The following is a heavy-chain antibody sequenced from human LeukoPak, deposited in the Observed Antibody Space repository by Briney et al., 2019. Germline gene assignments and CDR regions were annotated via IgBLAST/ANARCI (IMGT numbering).Heavy chain of an antibody. CDR1: GDTFTSYG. Sequence: ASVKVSCEASGDTFTSYGISWVRQAPGQGLEWMGWISSYNGNTNYAQKLQGRVTMTTDTSTSTAYMELRSLRSDDTAVYYCATYIPDYYASGSRNAFDIWGQGTMVTVSS. J-gene: IGHJ3*02. CDR2: ISSYNGNT. V-gene: IGHV1-18*01. CDR3: ATYIPDYYASGSRNAFDI. D-gene: IGHD3-10*01.